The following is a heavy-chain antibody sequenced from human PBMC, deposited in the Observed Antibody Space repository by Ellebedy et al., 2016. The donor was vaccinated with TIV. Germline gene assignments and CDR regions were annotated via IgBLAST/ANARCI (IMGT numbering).Heavy chain of an antibody. Sequence: SLKISCVVSGFTFEDFASHWVRQAPGKGLEWVSGINWSGATFGHADSVKGRFTISRDNAKNTLYLQMDSLRVDDMALYFCARSRGFSYGNDAFDLWGQGTVVIVSS. CDR2: INWSGATF. D-gene: IGHD5-18*01. V-gene: IGHV3-9*03. CDR1: GFTFEDFA. CDR3: ARSRGFSYGNDAFDL. J-gene: IGHJ3*01.